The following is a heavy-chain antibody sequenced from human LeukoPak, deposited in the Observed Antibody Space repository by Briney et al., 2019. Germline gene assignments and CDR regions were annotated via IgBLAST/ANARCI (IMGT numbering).Heavy chain of an antibody. V-gene: IGHV1-46*02. CDR1: GYIFNTHF. Sequence: GASVKVSCKTSGYIFNTHFIHWVRQAPGQGLEWMGIINPSGGSTNYAQQFQGRVTVTRDTSTSTVYMELSSLRSEDTVVYYCARSPAGYMDVWGKGTTVTVS. CDR2: INPSGGST. CDR3: ARSPAGYMDV. J-gene: IGHJ6*03. D-gene: IGHD2-2*01.